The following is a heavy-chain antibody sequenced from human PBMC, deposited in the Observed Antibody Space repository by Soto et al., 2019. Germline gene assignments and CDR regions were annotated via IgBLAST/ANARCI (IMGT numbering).Heavy chain of an antibody. CDR1: GGTFSSYA. CDR2: IIPISDTT. Sequence: QVQLVQSGAEVKKPGSSVKVSCKASGGTFSSYAISWVRQAPGQGLEWMGGIIPISDTTNNAQKFQGRVTITADESPSTAYMELSSLRSEDTAVYYCARSQGSSTSLEIYYYYYYGMAVWGQGTTVTVSS. CDR3: ARSQGSSTSLEIYYYYYYGMAV. D-gene: IGHD2-2*01. V-gene: IGHV1-69*01. J-gene: IGHJ6*02.